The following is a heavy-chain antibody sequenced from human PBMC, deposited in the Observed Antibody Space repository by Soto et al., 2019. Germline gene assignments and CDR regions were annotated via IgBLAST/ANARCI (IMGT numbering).Heavy chain of an antibody. CDR1: GFTFSSYG. CDR3: ARVLRYFDTPYGMDV. CDR2: IWYDGSNK. D-gene: IGHD3-9*01. J-gene: IGHJ6*02. Sequence: GGSLRLSCAASGFTFSSYGMHWVRQAPGKGLEWVAVIWYDGSNKYYADSVKGRFTISRDNSQNTLFLQMNSLRAEDTAEYYCARVLRYFDTPYGMDVWGQGTTVTVSS. V-gene: IGHV3-33*01.